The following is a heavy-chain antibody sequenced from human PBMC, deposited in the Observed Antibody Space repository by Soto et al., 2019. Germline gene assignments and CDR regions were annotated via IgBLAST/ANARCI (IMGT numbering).Heavy chain of an antibody. D-gene: IGHD2-21*02. J-gene: IGHJ6*02. CDR1: GGSISGYY. V-gene: IGHV4-59*01. Sequence: SETLSLTCTVSGGSISGYYWGWIRQPPGKGLEWIGNVYYSGGAKYNPSVKRRVSISVDTSKNQFSLNLSSVTATDTAVYYCTRDGDGRMNTNPYYYYGMDVWGPGITVTVSS. CDR3: TRDGDGRMNTNPYYYYGMDV. CDR2: VYYSGGA.